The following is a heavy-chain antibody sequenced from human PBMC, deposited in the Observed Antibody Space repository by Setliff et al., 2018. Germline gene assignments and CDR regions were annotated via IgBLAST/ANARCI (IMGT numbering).Heavy chain of an antibody. J-gene: IGHJ4*02. V-gene: IGHV3-23*01. CDR1: GFTFNTYA. CDR2: ISGGGGST. Sequence: QPGGSLRLSCAASGFTFNTYALSWVRQAPGKGLAWVAAISGGGGSTYYANSVKGRFIVSRDNSKSTVYLQMNRLRGDDTAVYYCAKGHLSVAHCGADCYPFDSWGQGTLVTVSS. CDR3: AKGHLSVAHCGADCYPFDS. D-gene: IGHD2-21*02.